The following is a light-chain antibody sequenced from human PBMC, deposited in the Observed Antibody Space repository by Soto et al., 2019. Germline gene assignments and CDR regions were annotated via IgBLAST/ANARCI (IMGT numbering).Light chain of an antibody. CDR1: QSISSY. Sequence: DIQMTQSPSSLSASVGDRDTITCRASQSISSYLNWYQQKPGKAPKLLIYAASSLQSGVPSRFSGSGSGTDFTLTISSLQPEDFATYYCQQSYSTPLTFDGGTKVEIK. J-gene: IGKJ4*01. V-gene: IGKV1-39*01. CDR2: AAS. CDR3: QQSYSTPLT.